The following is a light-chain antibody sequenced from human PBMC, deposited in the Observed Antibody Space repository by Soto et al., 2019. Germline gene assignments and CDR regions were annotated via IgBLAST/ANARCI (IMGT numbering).Light chain of an antibody. V-gene: IGKV3-20*01. CDR1: QTVSSGY. Sequence: ENVVTQSPGPLSLSAGERATLSWRASQTVSSGYLAWYQPKPGQAPRLLIYGASSRATGIPDRFSGSGSGTDFTLTISRLEPEDFAVYYCQQYGSSPLFTFGPGTKVDIK. CDR2: GAS. CDR3: QQYGSSPLFT. J-gene: IGKJ3*01.